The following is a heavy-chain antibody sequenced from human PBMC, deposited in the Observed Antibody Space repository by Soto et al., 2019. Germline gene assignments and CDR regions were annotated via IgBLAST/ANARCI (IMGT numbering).Heavy chain of an antibody. J-gene: IGHJ5*02. V-gene: IGHV1-18*01. Sequence: ASVKVSCKASGYTFTNYGISWVRQAPGQGLEWMGWINVYNGNTKYAQKVQGRVTMTIDTSTSTAYMELRSLRSDDTAVYYCARGVGSGSYYNQYNWFDPWGQGTLVTVSS. D-gene: IGHD3-10*01. CDR2: INVYNGNT. CDR3: ARGVGSGSYYNQYNWFDP. CDR1: GYTFTNYG.